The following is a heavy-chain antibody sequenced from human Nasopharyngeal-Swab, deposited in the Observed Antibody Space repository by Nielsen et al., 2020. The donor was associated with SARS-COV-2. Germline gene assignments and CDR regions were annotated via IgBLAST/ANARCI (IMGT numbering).Heavy chain of an antibody. CDR3: VHSTGWRLDY. D-gene: IGHD6-19*01. V-gene: IGHV2-5*02. Sequence: PGKALEWLALLYWDDDNRYNPSLKSRITITKDTSKSHVVLTMTNMDPVDTATYFCVHSTGWRLDYWGQGTLVTVSS. CDR2: LYWDDDN. J-gene: IGHJ4*02.